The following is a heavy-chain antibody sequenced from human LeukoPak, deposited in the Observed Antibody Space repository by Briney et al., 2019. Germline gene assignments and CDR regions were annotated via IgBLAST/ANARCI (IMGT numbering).Heavy chain of an antibody. V-gene: IGHV4-31*03. CDR2: IYYSGST. CDR3: AGSITMVLGVMVPPDY. Sequence: PSQTLSLTCTVSGGSISSGGYYWSWIRQHPGKGLEWIGYIYYSGSTYYNPSLKSRVTISVDTSKNQFSLKLSSVTAADTAVYYCAGSITMVLGVMVPPDYWGQGTLVTVSS. D-gene: IGHD3-10*01. J-gene: IGHJ4*02. CDR1: GGSISSGGYY.